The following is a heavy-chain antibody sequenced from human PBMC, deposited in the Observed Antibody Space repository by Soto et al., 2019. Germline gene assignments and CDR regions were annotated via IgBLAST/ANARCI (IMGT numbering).Heavy chain of an antibody. Sequence: QVQLQQWGAGLLKPSETLSLTCAVYGGSFSSYYWSWIRQPPGKGLEWIGQINHYGSTDYNPSLKSRVTISVDTSKNHFSLRLSSVTAADTAMYYCATYCSSTSCYYTFDPWGQGILVTVSS. CDR2: INHYGST. J-gene: IGHJ5*02. D-gene: IGHD2-2*01. V-gene: IGHV4-34*01. CDR1: GGSFSSYY. CDR3: ATYCSSTSCYYTFDP.